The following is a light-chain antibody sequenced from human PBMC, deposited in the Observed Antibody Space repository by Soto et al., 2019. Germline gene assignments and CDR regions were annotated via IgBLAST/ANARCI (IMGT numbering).Light chain of an antibody. J-gene: IGLJ1*01. CDR1: SSNIGNNY. CDR2: DNN. V-gene: IGLV1-51*01. Sequence: QSVLTQPVSVSAAPGQKVTISCSGSSSNIGNNYVSWYQQLPGTAPKLLIYDNNKRPSGIPDRFSGSKSGTSATLGITGLQTGDQADYYCGTWDSSLTAGGVFGTGTKVPVL. CDR3: GTWDSSLTAGGV.